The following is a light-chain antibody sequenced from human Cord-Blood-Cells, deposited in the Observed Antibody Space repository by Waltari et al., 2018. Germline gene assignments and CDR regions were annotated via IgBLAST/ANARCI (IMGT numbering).Light chain of an antibody. CDR3: CSYAGSYTWV. Sequence: QSALTQPRSVSGSPGQSVTISCTGTSSDVGGYNYVSWYQQHPGKAPKLMIYDVSKRPSGVPDRFCGSKAGNAASLTISGLQAEEEADYYCCSYAGSYTWVFGGGTKLTVL. V-gene: IGLV2-11*01. CDR2: DVS. J-gene: IGLJ3*02. CDR1: SSDVGGYNY.